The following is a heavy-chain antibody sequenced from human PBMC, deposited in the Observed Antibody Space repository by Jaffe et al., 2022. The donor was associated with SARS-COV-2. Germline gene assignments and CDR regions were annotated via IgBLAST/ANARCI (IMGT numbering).Heavy chain of an antibody. V-gene: IGHV3-74*01. CDR2: ISSDGKVT. CDR3: TRETALTGSYFMDV. J-gene: IGHJ6*03. Sequence: VQLVESGGGLVQPGRSLRLSCAASGFTFSSFWMHWVRQAPGKGPVWVSRISSDGKVTTYADSVKGRFTISRDNAKNTLYLQMNSLRGEDTAMYYCTRETALTGSYFMDVWGKGTTVTVSS. CDR1: GFTFSSFW. D-gene: IGHD2-21*02.